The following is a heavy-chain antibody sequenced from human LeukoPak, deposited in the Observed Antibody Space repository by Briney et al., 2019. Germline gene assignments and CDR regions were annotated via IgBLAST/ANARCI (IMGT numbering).Heavy chain of an antibody. CDR3: AKDGYYYDSSGYSDAFDI. J-gene: IGHJ3*02. CDR1: GFTFSSYA. CDR2: ISGSGGST. V-gene: IGHV3-23*01. D-gene: IGHD3-22*01. Sequence: GGSLRLSCAASGFTFSSYAMSWVRQAPGKGLEWVSAISGSGGSTYYADSVKGRFTISRDNSKNTLYLQMNSLRAEDTAVYYCAKDGYYYDSSGYSDAFDIWGQGTMVTVSS.